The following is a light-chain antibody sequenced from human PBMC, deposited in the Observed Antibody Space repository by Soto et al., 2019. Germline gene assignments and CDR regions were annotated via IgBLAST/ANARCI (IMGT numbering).Light chain of an antibody. J-gene: IGLJ1*01. CDR3: SSSAGSNIGV. CDR2: EVT. V-gene: IGLV2-8*01. CDR1: SSDVGGYDY. Sequence: SALTQPPSASGSPGQSATISCTGTSSDVGGYDYVSWYQHHPGKAPKLMIYEVTKRPSGVPDRFTGSKSGNTASLTVSGLQAEDEADYYCSSSAGSNIGVFGTGTKVTVL.